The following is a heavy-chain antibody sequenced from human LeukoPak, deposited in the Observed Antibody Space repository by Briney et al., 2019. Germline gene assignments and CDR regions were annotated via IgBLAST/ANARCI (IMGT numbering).Heavy chain of an antibody. CDR3: ARENDYVWGSYRYFDY. Sequence: GGSLRLSCAASGFTVSSNYMSWVRQAPGKGLEWVSVIYSGGSTYYADSVKGRFTISRDNSKNTLYLQMNSLRAEDTAVYYCARENDYVWGSYRYFDYWGQGTLVTVSS. V-gene: IGHV3-53*01. J-gene: IGHJ4*02. CDR1: GFTVSSNY. D-gene: IGHD3-16*02. CDR2: IYSGGST.